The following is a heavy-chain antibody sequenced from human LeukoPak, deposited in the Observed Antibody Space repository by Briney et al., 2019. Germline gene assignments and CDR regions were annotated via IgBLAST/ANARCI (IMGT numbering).Heavy chain of an antibody. CDR3: ARLVTAAVYFDY. Sequence: SETLSLTCTVSGGSISSSSYYWGWIRQPPGKGLEWIGSIYYSGSTYYNPSLKRRVTISVDTSKNQFSLKLSSVTAADTAVYYCARLVTAAVYFDYWGQGTLVTVSS. CDR1: GGSISSSSYY. CDR2: IYYSGST. J-gene: IGHJ4*02. V-gene: IGHV4-39*01. D-gene: IGHD6-13*01.